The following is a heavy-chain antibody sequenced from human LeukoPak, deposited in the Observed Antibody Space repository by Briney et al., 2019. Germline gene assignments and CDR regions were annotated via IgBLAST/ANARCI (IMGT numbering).Heavy chain of an antibody. V-gene: IGHV3-11*04. J-gene: IGHJ4*02. CDR1: GFTFSDYY. D-gene: IGHD6-13*01. CDR2: ISSSGSTI. CDR3: ARALPGSWHPSCDY. Sequence: GGSLRLSCAASGFTFSDYYMSWIRRAPGKGLEWVSYISSSGSTIYYADSVKGRFTISRDNAKNSLYLQMNSLRAEDTAVYYCARALPGSWHPSCDYWGQGTLVTVSS.